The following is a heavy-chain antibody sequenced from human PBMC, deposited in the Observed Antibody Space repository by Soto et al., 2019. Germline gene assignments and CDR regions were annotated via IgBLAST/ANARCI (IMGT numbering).Heavy chain of an antibody. Sequence: VGSLRLSCAASGFTFSGSAMHWVRQASGKGLEWVGRIRSKANSYATAYAASVKGRFTISRDDSKNTAYLQMNSLKTEDTAVYYCTRLGYSSSSGDYWGQGTLVTVSS. V-gene: IGHV3-73*01. J-gene: IGHJ4*02. CDR2: IRSKANSYAT. CDR3: TRLGYSSSSGDY. CDR1: GFTFSGSA. D-gene: IGHD6-6*01.